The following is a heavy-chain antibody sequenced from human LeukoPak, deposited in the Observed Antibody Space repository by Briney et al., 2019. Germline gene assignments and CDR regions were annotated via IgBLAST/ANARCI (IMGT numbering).Heavy chain of an antibody. CDR2: INAYNGNT. Sequence: ASVTVSGTPSVYTFNKYGFRWVGQAPGQGREGMGWINAYNGNTNYAQNLQGRGNINTDTNKRTDYMELRSLRSDDTAVYYCARRQGTTFNFDYWGQGTLVTVSS. D-gene: IGHD1-1*01. CDR3: ARRQGTTFNFDY. V-gene: IGHV1-18*01. J-gene: IGHJ4*02. CDR1: VYTFNKYG.